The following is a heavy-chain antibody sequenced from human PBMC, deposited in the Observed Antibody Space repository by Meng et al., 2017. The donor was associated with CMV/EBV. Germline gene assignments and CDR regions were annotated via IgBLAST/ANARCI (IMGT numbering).Heavy chain of an antibody. CDR1: GGSISSYY. CDR3: ARAYQRPYGMDV. J-gene: IGHJ6*02. D-gene: IGHD5-24*01. V-gene: IGHV4-59*01. Sequence: GSLRLSCTVSGGSISSYYWSWIRQPPGKGLEWIGYIYYSGSTNYNPSLKSQVTISVDTSKNQFSLKLSSVTAADTAVYYCARAYQRPYGMDVWGQGTTVTVSS. CDR2: IYYSGST.